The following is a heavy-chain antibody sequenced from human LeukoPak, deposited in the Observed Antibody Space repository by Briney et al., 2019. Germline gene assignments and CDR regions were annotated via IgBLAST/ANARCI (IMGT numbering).Heavy chain of an antibody. CDR2: ISNDATKK. V-gene: IGHV3-30*18. CDR3: AKDMNTVTTTFDY. J-gene: IGHJ4*02. Sequence: GGSLRLSCAASGFIFSTYAMHWVRQAPGKGLEWVAVISNDATKKYYADSVKGRSTSSRDNSESTLYLQMNSLRAEDTAVYYCAKDMNTVTTTFDYWGQGTLVTVSS. D-gene: IGHD4-17*01. CDR1: GFIFSTYA.